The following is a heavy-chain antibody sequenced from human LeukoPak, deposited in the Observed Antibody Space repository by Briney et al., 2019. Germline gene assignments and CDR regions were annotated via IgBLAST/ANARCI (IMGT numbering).Heavy chain of an antibody. V-gene: IGHV3-9*01. CDR1: GFTFDDYA. D-gene: IGHD6-13*01. Sequence: PGGSLRLSCAASGFTFDDYAVHWVRQGPGKGLEWVSGISWNSGSKGYADSVKGRFTISRDNAKNSLYLQMNSLRAEDTALYYCAKDPVPSSYYYYGMDVWGQGTTVTVSS. CDR3: AKDPVPSSYYYYGMDV. CDR2: ISWNSGSK. J-gene: IGHJ6*02.